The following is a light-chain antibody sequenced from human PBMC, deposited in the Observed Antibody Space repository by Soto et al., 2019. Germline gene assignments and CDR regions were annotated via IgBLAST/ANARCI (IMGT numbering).Light chain of an antibody. J-gene: IGKJ4*01. V-gene: IGKV3-11*01. CDR2: DAS. CDR1: QSVSSY. Sequence: EVVLTQSPATLSLSPGESATLSCRASQSVSSYLVWYQQKLGQAPRLLIYDASNRATGIPARFSGSGSGTDFTLTISSLEPEDFAVYFCHQRSNWPLTFGGGTKVEIK. CDR3: HQRSNWPLT.